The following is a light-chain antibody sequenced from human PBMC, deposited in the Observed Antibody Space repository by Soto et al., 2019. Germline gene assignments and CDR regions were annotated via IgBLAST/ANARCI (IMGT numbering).Light chain of an antibody. CDR3: GSWDSSLSAYV. CDR1: SSNIGGNS. V-gene: IGLV1-51*01. CDR2: DDN. Sequence: QSVLTQPPSVSAAPGQKVTISCSGSSSNIGGNSVSWYQQLPETAPKLLIYDDNKRPSGIPDRFSGSKSGTSATLGITGLQTGDEADYYCGSWDSSLSAYVFGTGTKVTVL. J-gene: IGLJ1*01.